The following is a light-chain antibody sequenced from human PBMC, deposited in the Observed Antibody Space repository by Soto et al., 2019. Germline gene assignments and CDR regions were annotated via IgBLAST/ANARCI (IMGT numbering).Light chain of an antibody. CDR3: CSYAGSPRYV. V-gene: IGLV2-11*01. J-gene: IGLJ1*01. Sequence: QSALTQPRSVSGSPGQSVTISCTGTSSDVGGYNYVSWYQQHPGKAPKVMIYDVSERPSGVPDRFSGSKSGNTASLTISGRQDEDEADYYCCSYAGSPRYVFGTGTKLTVL. CDR1: SSDVGGYNY. CDR2: DVS.